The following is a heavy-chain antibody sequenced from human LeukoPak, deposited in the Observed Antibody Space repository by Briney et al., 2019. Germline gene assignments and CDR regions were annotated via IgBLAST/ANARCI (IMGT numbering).Heavy chain of an antibody. CDR3: ARVRSSSWYDY. Sequence: GGSLRLSCAASGFTVSSNYMSWVRQAPGKGLEWVSVIYSGGSTYYADSVKGRFTISRDNSKNTLYLQMNSLRAEDTAVYYCARVRSSSWYDYWGQGTLVTVSS. D-gene: IGHD6-13*01. CDR1: GFTVSSNY. V-gene: IGHV3-53*01. J-gene: IGHJ4*02. CDR2: IYSGGST.